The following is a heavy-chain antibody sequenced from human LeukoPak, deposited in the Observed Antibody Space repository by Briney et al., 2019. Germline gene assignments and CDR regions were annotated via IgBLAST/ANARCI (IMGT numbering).Heavy chain of an antibody. J-gene: IGHJ4*02. Sequence: ASVKVSCKASGGTFSSYAISWVRQAPGQGLEWMGGIIPIFGTANYAQKFQGRVTITADKSTSTAYMELSSLRFEDTAVYYCARGYVTAMYFDYWGQGTMVTVSS. CDR3: ARGYVTAMYFDY. V-gene: IGHV1-69*06. D-gene: IGHD5-18*01. CDR1: GGTFSSYA. CDR2: IIPIFGTA.